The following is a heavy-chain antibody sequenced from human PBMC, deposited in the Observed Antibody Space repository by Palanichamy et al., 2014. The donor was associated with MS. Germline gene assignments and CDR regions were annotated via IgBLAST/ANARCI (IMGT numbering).Heavy chain of an antibody. CDR3: AEAHDSRWHSFDY. CDR2: ISYDGNTQ. D-gene: IGHD3-22*01. CDR1: EFTFTNYA. V-gene: IGHV3-30-3*02. J-gene: IGHJ4*02. Sequence: QVQLVESGGGVVQPGRSLRLSCAASEFTFTNYAMHWVRQTPGKGLEWVTVISYDGNTQYYTDSVKGRFSISRDNSRNTLYLQMNSLRPEDTAVYYCAEAHDSRWHSFDYWGQGTLVTVSS.